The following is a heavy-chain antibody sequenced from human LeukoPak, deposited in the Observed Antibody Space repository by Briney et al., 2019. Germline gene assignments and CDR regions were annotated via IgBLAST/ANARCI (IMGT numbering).Heavy chain of an antibody. Sequence: SETLSLTCTVSGGSISSYYWSWIRQPPGKGLEWIGYIYYSGSTNYNPSLKSRVTISVDTSKNQFSLKLSSVTAADTAVYYCAGGYCSSTSCYGVYHYYMDVWGKGTTVTVSS. V-gene: IGHV4-59*01. D-gene: IGHD2-2*01. CDR3: AGGYCSSTSCYGVYHYYMDV. CDR1: GGSISSYY. CDR2: IYYSGST. J-gene: IGHJ6*03.